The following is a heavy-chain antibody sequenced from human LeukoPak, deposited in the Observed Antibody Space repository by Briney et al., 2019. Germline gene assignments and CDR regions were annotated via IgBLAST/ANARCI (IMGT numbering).Heavy chain of an antibody. CDR2: IDPNSGAT. J-gene: IGHJ5*02. D-gene: IGHD1-26*01. CDR1: GYTFTDYY. CDR3: ARVGATYSGDP. V-gene: IGHV1-2*02. Sequence: GAPVKVSCKASGYTFTDYYIHWVRQAPGQGLEWMAWIDPNSGATNYAQKFQGRITMTRDTSISTAYMELSRLRSDDTAVYYCARVGATYSGDPWGQGTLVTVSS.